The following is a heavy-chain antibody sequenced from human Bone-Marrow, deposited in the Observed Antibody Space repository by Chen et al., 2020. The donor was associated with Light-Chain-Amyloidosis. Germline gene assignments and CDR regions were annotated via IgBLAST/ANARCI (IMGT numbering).Heavy chain of an antibody. Sequence: QVQLEQSGAEVKKPGTSVKVSCKVSGSSVSDFAMHWVRQPVGKGLEWMGGFDPEVGETVYAQTFQGRVTMTEDTSTDTAFLELSSLRSGDTAVYFCTIASDFGGNSYFDLWGQGTLVTVSS. CDR3: TIASDFGGNSYFDL. V-gene: IGHV1-24*01. CDR1: GSSVSDFA. D-gene: IGHD4-17*01. CDR2: FDPEVGET. J-gene: IGHJ4*02.